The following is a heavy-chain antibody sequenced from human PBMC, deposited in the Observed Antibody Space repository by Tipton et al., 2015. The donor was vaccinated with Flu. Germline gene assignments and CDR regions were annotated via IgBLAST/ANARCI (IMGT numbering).Heavy chain of an antibody. D-gene: IGHD4-17*01. CDR3: ARDSFTVTDYYYGMDV. CDR2: IYHSGST. Sequence: LVQPSETLSLTCAVSGYSITSGYYWGWIRQPPGKGLEWIGSIYHSGSTYYNPSLKSRVTISVDTSKNQFSLKLSSVTAADTAVYYCARDSFTVTDYYYGMDVWGQGTTVTVSS. J-gene: IGHJ6*02. CDR1: GYSITSGYY. V-gene: IGHV4-38-2*02.